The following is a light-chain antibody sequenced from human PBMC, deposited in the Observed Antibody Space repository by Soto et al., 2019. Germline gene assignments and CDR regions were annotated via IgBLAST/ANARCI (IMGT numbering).Light chain of an antibody. V-gene: IGLV2-14*01. CDR1: SGDVGGYNY. CDR3: SSYTSSSTLEGV. J-gene: IGLJ2*01. CDR2: DVS. Sequence: QSALTQPASVSGSPGQSITISCTGTSGDVGGYNYVSWYQQHPGKAPKLMIYDVSNRPSGVSNRFSGSKSGNTASLTISGLQAEDEADYYCSSYTSSSTLEGVFGGGTQLTVL.